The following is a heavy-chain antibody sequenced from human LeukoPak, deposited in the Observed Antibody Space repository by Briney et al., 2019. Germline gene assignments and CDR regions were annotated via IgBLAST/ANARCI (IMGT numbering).Heavy chain of an antibody. CDR2: INSDGSST. CDR1: GLTFSSYW. CDR3: ARSLIDYGSGSYYVDY. D-gene: IGHD3-10*01. V-gene: IGHV3-74*01. Sequence: GGSLRLSCAASGLTFSSYWMHWVRQAPGKGLVWVSRINSDGSSTSYADSVKGRFTISRDNAKNTLYLQMNSLRAEDTAVYYCARSLIDYGSGSYYVDYWGQGTLVTVSS. J-gene: IGHJ4*02.